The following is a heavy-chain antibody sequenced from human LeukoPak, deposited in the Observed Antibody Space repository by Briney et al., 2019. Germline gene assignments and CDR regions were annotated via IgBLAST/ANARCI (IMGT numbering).Heavy chain of an antibody. D-gene: IGHD5-12*01. J-gene: IGHJ5*02. V-gene: IGHV4-31*03. CDR1: GGSISSGGYY. Sequence: SDTLSLTCTVSGGSISSGGYYWRWIRQHPGKGLQWIVYIYYCGSTYYNRSLKSRVTISVDTSKNQFSLKLSSVTAADTAVYYCAAYSGYDSSWFDPWGQGTLVTVSS. CDR2: IYYCGST. CDR3: AAYSGYDSSWFDP.